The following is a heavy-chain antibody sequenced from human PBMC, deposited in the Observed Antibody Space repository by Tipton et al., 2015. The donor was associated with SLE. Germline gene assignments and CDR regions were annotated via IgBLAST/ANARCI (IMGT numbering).Heavy chain of an antibody. V-gene: IGHV1-8*02. CDR3: VIQGGPVTGPFNN. D-gene: IGHD6-19*01. Sequence: QSGAEVKKPGASVKVSCKASGYTFTNYDINWVRQATGQGLEWMGWMSPDTGKVGYAQKYQDRVTMTRDTSVRTAYMELSSLRSEDTAVYYCVIQGGPVTGPFNNWGQGTLVTVSS. CDR1: GYTFTNYD. CDR2: MSPDTGKV. J-gene: IGHJ4*02.